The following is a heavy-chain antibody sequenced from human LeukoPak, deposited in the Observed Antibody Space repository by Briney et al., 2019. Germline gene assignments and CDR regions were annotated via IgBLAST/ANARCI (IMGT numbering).Heavy chain of an antibody. CDR1: GGSISSYY. Sequence: SETLSLTCTASGGSISSYYWSWIRQPPGKGLEWIGYIYYSGSTNYNPSLKSRVTISVDTSKNQFSLKLSSVTAADTAVYYCARLVAVGYGDYFDYWGQGTLVTVSS. V-gene: IGHV4-59*08. D-gene: IGHD6-19*01. J-gene: IGHJ4*02. CDR3: ARLVAVGYGDYFDY. CDR2: IYYSGST.